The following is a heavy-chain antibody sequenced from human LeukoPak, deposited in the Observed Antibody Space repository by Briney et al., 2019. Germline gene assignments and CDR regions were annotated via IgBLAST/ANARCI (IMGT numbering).Heavy chain of an antibody. CDR3: AKDSLLPSGLLWFGETPQYYFDY. Sequence: GGSLRLSCAASGFTFSSYAMSWVRQAPGKGLEWVSAISGSGGSTYYADSVKGRFTISRDNSKNTLYLQMNSLRAEDTAVYYCAKDSLLPSGLLWFGETPQYYFDYWGQGTLVTVSS. V-gene: IGHV3-23*01. CDR1: GFTFSSYA. CDR2: ISGSGGST. J-gene: IGHJ4*02. D-gene: IGHD3-10*01.